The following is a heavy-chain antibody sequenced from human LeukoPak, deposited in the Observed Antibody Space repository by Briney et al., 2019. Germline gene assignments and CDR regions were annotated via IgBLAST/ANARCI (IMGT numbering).Heavy chain of an antibody. V-gene: IGHV3-13*01. J-gene: IGHJ6*03. CDR1: GFTFSSYD. CDR3: ARGGPLSSSWYMDV. D-gene: IGHD6-13*01. CDR2: IGTAGDT. Sequence: PGGSLRLSCAASGFTFSSYDMHWVRQATGKGLEWVSAIGTAGDTYYPGSVKGRFTISRENAKNSLYLQMNSLRAGDTAVYYCARGGPLSSSWYMDVWGKGTTVTVSS.